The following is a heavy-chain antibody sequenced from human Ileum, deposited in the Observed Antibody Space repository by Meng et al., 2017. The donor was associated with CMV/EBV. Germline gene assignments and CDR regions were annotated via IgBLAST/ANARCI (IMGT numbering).Heavy chain of an antibody. CDR2: IGPAGDT. J-gene: IGHJ4*02. V-gene: IGHV3-13*01. CDR1: GFSLSTYD. CDR3: ARSGGSYQGVFDY. Sequence: GESLKISCAASGFSLSTYDMHWVRQVTGKGLEWVSTIGPAGDTYYADSVKGRFTISRENARKSLYLQMNSLRVGDTAIYYCARSGGSYQGVFDYWGQGTVVTVSS. D-gene: IGHD1-26*01.